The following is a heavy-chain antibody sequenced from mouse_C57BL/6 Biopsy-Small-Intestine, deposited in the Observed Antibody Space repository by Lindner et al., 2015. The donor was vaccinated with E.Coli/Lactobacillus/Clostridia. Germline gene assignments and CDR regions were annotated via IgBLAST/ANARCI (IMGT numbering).Heavy chain of an antibody. CDR2: IYIRNGYT. J-gene: IGHJ2*01. CDR1: GYTFTSYG. CDR3: ARSYDGYYYFDY. V-gene: IGHV1-58*01. D-gene: IGHD2-3*01. Sequence: VQLQESGAELVRPGSSVKMSCKTSGYTFTSYGLNWVKQRPGQGLEWIGYIYIRNGYTNYNEKFKGKATLTSDTSSSTAYMQLSSLTSEDSAIYFCARSYDGYYYFDYWGQGTTLTVSS.